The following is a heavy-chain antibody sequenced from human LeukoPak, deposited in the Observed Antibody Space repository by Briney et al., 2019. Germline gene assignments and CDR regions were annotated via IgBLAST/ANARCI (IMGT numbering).Heavy chain of an antibody. Sequence: GGSLRLSCAASGFTFSSYAMSWVRQAPGKGLEWVSTISGSGANTYYADSVKGRFTISRDNAKNTLFLQMNSLRAEDTAVYYCAREGPSALLQLVYFDYWGQGTLVTVSS. CDR2: ISGSGANT. J-gene: IGHJ4*02. V-gene: IGHV3-23*01. CDR3: AREGPSALLQLVYFDY. D-gene: IGHD6-13*01. CDR1: GFTFSSYA.